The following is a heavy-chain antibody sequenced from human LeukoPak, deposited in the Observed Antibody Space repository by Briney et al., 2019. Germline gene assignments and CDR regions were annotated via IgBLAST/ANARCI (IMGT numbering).Heavy chain of an antibody. Sequence: GGSLRLSCAASGFTFSAYAMSWVRQAPGKGLEWISTISTSGGNTYHADSVKGRFTISRDNSNNTLYLQMNSLRAEDTAVYYCAKDDSSGYGYYFDYWGQGTLVTASS. D-gene: IGHD3-22*01. V-gene: IGHV3-23*01. CDR3: AKDDSSGYGYYFDY. CDR1: GFTFSAYA. J-gene: IGHJ4*02. CDR2: ISTSGGNT.